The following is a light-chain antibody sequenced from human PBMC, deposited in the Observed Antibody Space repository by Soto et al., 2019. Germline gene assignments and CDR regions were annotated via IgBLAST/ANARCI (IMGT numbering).Light chain of an antibody. J-gene: IGKJ2*01. CDR3: QLYGSSSYT. CDR1: QSVTSYY. CDR2: GAS. V-gene: IGKV3-20*01. Sequence: EIVLTQSPGTLSLSPGERATLSCRASQSVTSYYLAWYQQRPGQAPRLLVDGASRRATDIPDRFSGSGSGAVFTLTISRLEPEDFAVYYYQLYGSSSYTFGQGTKLEIK.